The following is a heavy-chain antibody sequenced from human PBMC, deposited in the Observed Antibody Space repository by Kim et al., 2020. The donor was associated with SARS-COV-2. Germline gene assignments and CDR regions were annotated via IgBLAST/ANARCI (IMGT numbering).Heavy chain of an antibody. V-gene: IGHV3-23*01. Sequence: GGSLRLSCAASGFTFSSYAMSWVRQAQGKGLEWVSAISGSGGSTYYADSVKGRFTISRDNSKNTLSLQMNSLRAEDTAVYYCAKGYGCSSPTCSIEYWGQGTLVTVSS. J-gene: IGHJ4*02. CDR1: GFTFSSYA. CDR3: AKGYGCSSPTCSIEY. CDR2: ISGSGGST. D-gene: IGHD2-2*01.